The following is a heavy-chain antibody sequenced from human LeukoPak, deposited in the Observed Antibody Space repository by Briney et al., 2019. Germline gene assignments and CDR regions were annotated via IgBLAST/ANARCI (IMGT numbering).Heavy chain of an antibody. CDR1: GFTFSSYA. CDR3: AKVSQFFWSGSNFDY. Sequence: SGGSLRLSCAASGFTFSSYAMSWVRQAPGKGLEWVSAIRGSGGSTYYADSVKGRFTISRDNSKNTLYLQMNSLRAEDTAVYYCAKVSQFFWSGSNFDYWGQGTLVTVSS. D-gene: IGHD3-3*01. J-gene: IGHJ4*02. CDR2: IRGSGGST. V-gene: IGHV3-23*01.